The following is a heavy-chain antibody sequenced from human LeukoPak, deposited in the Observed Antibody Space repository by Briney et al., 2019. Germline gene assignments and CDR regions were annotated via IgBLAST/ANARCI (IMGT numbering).Heavy chain of an antibody. CDR1: GGTFSSYA. Sequence: GASVTVSCKASGGTFSSYAISWVRQAPGQGLEWMGWINPSSGDTNYAQKFQGRVTMTRDRSISTAYMELSRLRSDDTAVYYCARDYETTPKNWFDPWGQGTLVTVSS. J-gene: IGHJ5*02. D-gene: IGHD4-17*01. CDR3: ARDYETTPKNWFDP. CDR2: INPSSGDT. V-gene: IGHV1-2*02.